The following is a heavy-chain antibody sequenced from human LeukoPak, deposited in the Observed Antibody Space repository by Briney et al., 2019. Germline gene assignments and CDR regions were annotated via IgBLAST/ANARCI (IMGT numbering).Heavy chain of an antibody. J-gene: IGHJ4*02. CDR3: ARELNWDADY. CDR1: GFTFSSYR. CDR2: IKEDGSDK. D-gene: IGHD1-1*01. V-gene: IGHV3-7*04. Sequence: GGSLRLSCAASGFTFSSYRMNWVRQAPGKGREWVDHIKEDGSDKYHVDSVKGRFAISRDNAKNSLYLQMNSLRAEDTAVYYCARELNWDADYWGQGTLVTVSS.